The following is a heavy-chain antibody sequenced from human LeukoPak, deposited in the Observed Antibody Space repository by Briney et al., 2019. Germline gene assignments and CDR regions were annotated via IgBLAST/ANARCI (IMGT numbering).Heavy chain of an antibody. CDR3: ARHKRNYVGADAFDI. CDR2: IYYSGST. CDR1: GGSISSGGYY. J-gene: IGHJ3*02. Sequence: PSETLSLTCTVSGGSISSGGYYWSWIRQPPGKGLEWIGYIYYSGSTNYNPSLKSRVTISVDTSKNQFSLKLSSVTAADTAVYYCARHKRNYVGADAFDIWGQGTMVTVSS. D-gene: IGHD4-23*01. V-gene: IGHV4-61*08.